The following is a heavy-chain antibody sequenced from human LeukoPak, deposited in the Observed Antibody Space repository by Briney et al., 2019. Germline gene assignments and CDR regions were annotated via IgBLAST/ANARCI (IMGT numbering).Heavy chain of an antibody. J-gene: IGHJ6*03. CDR2: IYYSGST. CDR3: ARLNYYDMDV. CDR1: GGSISSSSYY. V-gene: IGHV4-39*07. Sequence: NASETLSLTCTVSGGSISSSSYYWGWIRQPPGKGLEWIGSIYYSGSTYYNPSLKSRVTISVDTSKNQFSLKLSSVTAADTAVYYCARLNYYDMDVWGKGTTVTISS.